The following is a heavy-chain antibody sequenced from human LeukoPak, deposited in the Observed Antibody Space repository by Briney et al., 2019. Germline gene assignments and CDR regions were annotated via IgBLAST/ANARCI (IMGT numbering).Heavy chain of an antibody. CDR3: ARQTGSGLFILP. V-gene: IGHV4-39*01. CDR2: IYYSGST. D-gene: IGHD3/OR15-3a*01. CDR1: GGSLSSSSYY. Sequence: SETLSLTRTVSGGSLSSSSYYWGWIRQPPGKGLEWIGSIYYSGSTYNNPSLKSRVTISVDTSKNQFSLKLSSVTDADTAVYYCARQTGSGLFILPGGQGTLVTVSS. J-gene: IGHJ4*02.